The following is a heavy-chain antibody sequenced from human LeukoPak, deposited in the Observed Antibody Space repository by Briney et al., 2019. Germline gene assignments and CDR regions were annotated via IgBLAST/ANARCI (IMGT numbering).Heavy chain of an antibody. CDR3: ARGAAAGYYYGMDV. Sequence: AETLSLTCTVSGGSVSSGSDYWSWIRQPAGKGLDWIGYSYYSGSTTYNPSRKSRVTISVDTSKNQFSMKMSSVTAADTAVYDCARGAAAGYYYGMDVWGKGTTVTVSS. V-gene: IGHV4-61*01. D-gene: IGHD6-13*01. CDR2: SYYSGST. CDR1: GGSVSSGSDY. J-gene: IGHJ6*04.